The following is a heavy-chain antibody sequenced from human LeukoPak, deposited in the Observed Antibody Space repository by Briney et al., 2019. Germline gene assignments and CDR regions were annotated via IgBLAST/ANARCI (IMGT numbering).Heavy chain of an antibody. CDR2: INPHSGDT. D-gene: IGHD4-17*01. CDR1: GYSFTDYH. Sequence: ASVKVSCKASGYSFTDYHMHWVRQAPGQGLEWMGWINPHSGDTKYAQKFQGRVTMTRDTSISTAYMEVSRLRYEDTAVYYCARYPLGYGDSSLWYFDLWGRGTLVTVSS. CDR3: ARYPLGYGDSSLWYFDL. J-gene: IGHJ2*01. V-gene: IGHV1-2*02.